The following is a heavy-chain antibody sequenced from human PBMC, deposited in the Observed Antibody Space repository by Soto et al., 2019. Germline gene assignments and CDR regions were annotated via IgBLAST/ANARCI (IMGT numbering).Heavy chain of an antibody. V-gene: IGHV4-59*01. CDR3: ARDTMVRGANYYYGMDV. CDR2: IYYSGST. CDR1: GGSISSYY. J-gene: IGHJ6*02. D-gene: IGHD3-10*01. Sequence: SETLSLTCTVSGGSISSYYWSWIRQPPGKGLEWIGYIYYSGSTNYNPSLKSRVTISVDTSKNQFSLKLSSVTAADTAVYYCARDTMVRGANYYYGMDVWGQGTTVTVSS.